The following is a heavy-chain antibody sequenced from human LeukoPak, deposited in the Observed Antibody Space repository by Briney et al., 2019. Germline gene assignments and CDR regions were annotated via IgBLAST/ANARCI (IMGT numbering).Heavy chain of an antibody. D-gene: IGHD1-1*01. V-gene: IGHV3-30*02. CDR3: AKKYDGRPFDY. J-gene: IGHJ4*02. Sequence: PGGSLRLSCAASGFTFSSYGMHWVRQAPGKGLEWVAFIRYDGSNKYYADSVKGRFTISRDNSKNTLYPQMNSLRAEDTAVYYCAKKYDGRPFDYWGQGTLVTVSS. CDR1: GFTFSSYG. CDR2: IRYDGSNK.